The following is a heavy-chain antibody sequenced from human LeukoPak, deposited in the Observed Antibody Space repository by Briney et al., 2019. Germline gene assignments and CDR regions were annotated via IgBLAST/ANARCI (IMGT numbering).Heavy chain of an antibody. CDR1: GFTFNNYV. V-gene: IGHV3-23*05. J-gene: IGHJ5*02. Sequence: GGSLRLSCTASGFTFNNYVMSWVRQAPGKGLEWVSSIKISGYADYADSVKGRFTISRDNSKNTLYLQMNSLRVEDTAVYYCAMASSTSSGWFDPWGQGTPVTVSS. D-gene: IGHD2-2*01. CDR2: IKISGYA. CDR3: AMASSTSSGWFDP.